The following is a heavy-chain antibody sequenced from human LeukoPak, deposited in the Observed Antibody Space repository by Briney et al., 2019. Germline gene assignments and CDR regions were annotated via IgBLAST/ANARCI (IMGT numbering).Heavy chain of an antibody. CDR2: MREDGSDK. CDR1: GFTFDNYW. V-gene: IGHV3-7*03. J-gene: IGHJ4*02. D-gene: IGHD5-24*01. CDR3: ARDGFNYSPIDY. Sequence: GGSLRLSCAASGFTFDNYWMSWVRQAPGKGLEWVANMREDGSDKFYVDSVKGRFTISRDNTKNSLHLSMNSLRADDTAIYYCARDGFNYSPIDYWGQGILVTVSS.